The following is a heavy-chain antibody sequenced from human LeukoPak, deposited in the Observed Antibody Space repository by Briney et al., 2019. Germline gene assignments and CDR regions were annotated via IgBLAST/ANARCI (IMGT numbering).Heavy chain of an antibody. CDR1: GDSISSYY. J-gene: IGHJ4*02. CDR2: ISGSGGST. D-gene: IGHD3-22*01. Sequence: PSETLSLTCTVSGDSISSYYWNWIRQPPGKGLEWVSSISGSGGSTYYAGSVKGRFTVSRDNSKNTLFLQMNSLRAEDTAVYYCAKDRPNYYDINGHYYRRDGDYWGQGTLVTVSS. V-gene: IGHV3-23*01. CDR3: AKDRPNYYDINGHYYRRDGDY.